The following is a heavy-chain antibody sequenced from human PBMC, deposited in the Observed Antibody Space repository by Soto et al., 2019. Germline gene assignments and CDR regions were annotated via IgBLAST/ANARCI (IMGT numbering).Heavy chain of an antibody. CDR1: GYTFTSYY. J-gene: IGHJ4*02. Sequence: ASVKVSCKASGYTFTSYYMHWVRQAPGQGLEWMGIINPGGGSTSYAQKFQGRVTMTRDTSTSTVYMELSSLRSEDTAVYCCARVFKGSTEVTPAPLDYWGQGTLVTVSS. D-gene: IGHD2-21*02. CDR2: INPGGGST. V-gene: IGHV1-46*01. CDR3: ARVFKGSTEVTPAPLDY.